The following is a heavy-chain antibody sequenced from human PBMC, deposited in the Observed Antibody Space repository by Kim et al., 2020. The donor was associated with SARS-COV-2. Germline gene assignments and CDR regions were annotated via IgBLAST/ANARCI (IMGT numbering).Heavy chain of an antibody. CDR3: ARDYYDSSGCIIFDY. Sequence: QTFQGGSTITRDTSASTAYMGLSSLRSEDTAVYYCARDYYDSSGCIIFDYWGQGTLVTVSS. D-gene: IGHD3-22*01. V-gene: IGHV1-3*01. J-gene: IGHJ4*02.